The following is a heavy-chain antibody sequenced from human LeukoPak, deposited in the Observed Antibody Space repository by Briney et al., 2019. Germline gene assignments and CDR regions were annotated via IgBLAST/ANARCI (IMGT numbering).Heavy chain of an antibody. Sequence: ASVKVSCKASGYTFTSYGISWVRQAPGQGLEWMGWISAYNGNTNYAQKLQGRVTMTTDTSASTAYMELRSLRSDDTAVYYCARWGYDFWSGYSLWSYYFDYWGQGTLVTVSS. V-gene: IGHV1-18*01. CDR3: ARWGYDFWSGYSLWSYYFDY. D-gene: IGHD3-3*01. CDR2: ISAYNGNT. J-gene: IGHJ4*02. CDR1: GYTFTSYG.